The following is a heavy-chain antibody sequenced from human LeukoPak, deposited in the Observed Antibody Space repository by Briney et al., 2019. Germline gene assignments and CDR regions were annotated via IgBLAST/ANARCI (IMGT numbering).Heavy chain of an antibody. Sequence: GSLRLSCAASGFTFSSYWMHWVRQALGKGLVWVSRIISDGSSTSYADSVKGRFTISRDNAKNTLFLQMNSLRAEDTAVYYCARARFGWNDVLGIDYWGQGTLVTVSS. CDR1: GFTFSSYW. CDR3: ARARFGWNDVLGIDY. D-gene: IGHD1-1*01. V-gene: IGHV3-74*01. CDR2: IISDGSST. J-gene: IGHJ4*02.